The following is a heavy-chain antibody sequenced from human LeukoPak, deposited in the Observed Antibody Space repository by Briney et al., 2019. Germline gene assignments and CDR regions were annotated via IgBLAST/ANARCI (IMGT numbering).Heavy chain of an antibody. CDR1: GFTFSSYA. CDR2: ISGSGGST. V-gene: IGHV3-23*01. J-gene: IGHJ3*02. D-gene: IGHD3-10*01. Sequence: PGGSLRLSCVASGFTFSSYAMSWVRQAPGKGPEWVSAISGSGGSTYYADSVKGRFTISRDNSKNTLYLQMNSLRAEDTAVYYCAKDSYGSGSYYTDAFDIWGQGTMVTVSS. CDR3: AKDSYGSGSYYTDAFDI.